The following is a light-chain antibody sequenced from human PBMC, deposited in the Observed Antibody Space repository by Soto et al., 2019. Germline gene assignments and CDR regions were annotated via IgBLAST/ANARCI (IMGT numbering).Light chain of an antibody. V-gene: IGKV1-33*01. CDR1: QSISSW. CDR2: DAS. Sequence: DIQFTQSPSFLSASVGDRVTITCRASQSISSWLAWYQQKPGKAPKLLIYDASNLEAGVPSRFRGSGSGTDFTFTIRRLQPEDIATYSCQQYENLPTFGQGTRLEI. CDR3: QQYENLPT. J-gene: IGKJ5*01.